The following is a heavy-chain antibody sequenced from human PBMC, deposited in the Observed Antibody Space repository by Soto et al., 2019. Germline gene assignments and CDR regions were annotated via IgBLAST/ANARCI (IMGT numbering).Heavy chain of an antibody. D-gene: IGHD5-12*01. Sequence: SETLSLTCTVSGVSINSRGYYWGWIRQPPGKGLEWIESMFYSGTTYYNPSLKSRITIAVDSSKNQFSLSLSSVTAADTAFYYCARKEDGYNRLFDYWGQGTLVTVSS. J-gene: IGHJ4*02. CDR3: ARKEDGYNRLFDY. V-gene: IGHV4-39*01. CDR1: GVSINSRGYY. CDR2: MFYSGTT.